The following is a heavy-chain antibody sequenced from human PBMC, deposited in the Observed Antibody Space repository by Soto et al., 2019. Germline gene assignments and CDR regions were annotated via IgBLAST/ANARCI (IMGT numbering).Heavy chain of an antibody. J-gene: IGHJ4*02. Sequence: SETLSLTCVVSGYVTTSGYYWGWIRQPPGKGLEWIGTVDHSGSTYYDPSLQGRVTISIDTSKNQFSLKLTSVTAADTALYYCARYFHTYSGPPIWGQGTLVTVSS. CDR2: VDHSGST. V-gene: IGHV4-38-2*01. CDR3: ARYFHTYSGPPI. D-gene: IGHD5-12*01. CDR1: GYVTTSGYY.